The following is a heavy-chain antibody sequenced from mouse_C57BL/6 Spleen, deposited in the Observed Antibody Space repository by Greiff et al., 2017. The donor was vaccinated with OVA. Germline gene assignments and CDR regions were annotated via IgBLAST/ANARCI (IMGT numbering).Heavy chain of an antibody. CDR3: TRSDYYGSRGEAMDY. Sequence: QVQLQQSGAELVRPGASVTLSCKASGYTFTDYEMHWVKQTPVHGLEWIGAIDPETGGTAYNQKFKGKAILTADKSSSTAYMELRSLTSEDSAVYYCTRSDYYGSRGEAMDYWGQGTSVTVSS. J-gene: IGHJ4*01. D-gene: IGHD1-1*01. V-gene: IGHV1-15*01. CDR1: GYTFTDYE. CDR2: IDPETGGT.